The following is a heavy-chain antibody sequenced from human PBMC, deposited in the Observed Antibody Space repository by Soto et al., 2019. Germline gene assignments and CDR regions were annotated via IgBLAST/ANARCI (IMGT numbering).Heavy chain of an antibody. V-gene: IGHV1-18*01. D-gene: IGHD3-9*01. CDR1: GYTFTSYG. Sequence: ASVKVSCKASGYTFTSYGISWVRQAPGQGLEWMGWISAYNGNTNYAQKLQGRVTMTTDTSTSTAYMELRSLRSDDTAVYYCARRTSFDWLTQYYFDYWGQGTLVTVSS. J-gene: IGHJ4*02. CDR3: ARRTSFDWLTQYYFDY. CDR2: ISAYNGNT.